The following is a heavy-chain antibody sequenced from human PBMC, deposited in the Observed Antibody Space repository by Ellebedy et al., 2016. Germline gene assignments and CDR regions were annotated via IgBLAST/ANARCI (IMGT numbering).Heavy chain of an antibody. CDR1: GGSISSSNW. CDR2: IYHSGST. V-gene: IGHV4-4*02. D-gene: IGHD3-16*01. Sequence: SETLSLTCAVSGGSISSSNWWSWVRQPPGKGLEWIGEIYHSGSTNYNPSLKSRVTISVDTSKNQLSLKLSSVTAADTAVYYCARVSMGGTFDYWGQGTLVTVSS. CDR3: ARVSMGGTFDY. J-gene: IGHJ4*02.